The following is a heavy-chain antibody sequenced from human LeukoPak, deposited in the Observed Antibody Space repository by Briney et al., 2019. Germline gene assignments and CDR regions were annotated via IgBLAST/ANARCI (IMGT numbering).Heavy chain of an antibody. CDR2: ISGSGGNT. CDR3: AKNPHVLLWFGELSY. CDR1: GFTFSSYA. J-gene: IGHJ4*02. Sequence: PGGSLRLSCAASGFTFSSYAMSWVRQAPGKGLEWVSAISGSGGNTYYADSVKGRFTISRDNSKNTLYLQMNSLRAEDTAVYYCAKNPHVLLWFGELSYWGQGTLVTVSS. D-gene: IGHD3-10*01. V-gene: IGHV3-23*01.